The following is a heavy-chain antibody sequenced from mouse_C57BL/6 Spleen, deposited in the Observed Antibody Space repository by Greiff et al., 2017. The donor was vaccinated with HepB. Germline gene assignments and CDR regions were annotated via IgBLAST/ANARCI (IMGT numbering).Heavy chain of an antibody. CDR3: ARANSPYYYGSSYGYFDV. J-gene: IGHJ1*03. D-gene: IGHD1-1*01. Sequence: QVQLKQPGAELVMPGASVKLSCKASGYTFTSYWMHWVKQRPGQGLEWIGEIDPSDSYTNYNQKFKGKSTLTADKSSSTAYMQLSSLTSEDSAVYYCARANSPYYYGSSYGYFDVWGTGTTVTVSS. V-gene: IGHV1-69*01. CDR2: IDPSDSYT. CDR1: GYTFTSYW.